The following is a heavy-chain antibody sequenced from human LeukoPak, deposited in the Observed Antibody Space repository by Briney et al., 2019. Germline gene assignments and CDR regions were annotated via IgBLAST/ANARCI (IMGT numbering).Heavy chain of an antibody. CDR1: GGSISSYY. D-gene: IGHD4-23*01. CDR2: IYYSGST. V-gene: IGHV4-59*01. Sequence: MPSETLSLTCTVSGGSISSYYWSWIRQPPGKGLEWIGYIYYSGSTNYNPSLKSRVTISVDTSKNQFSLKLSSVTAADTAVYYCAREAPVARFYFDYWGQGALVTVSS. CDR3: AREAPVARFYFDY. J-gene: IGHJ4*02.